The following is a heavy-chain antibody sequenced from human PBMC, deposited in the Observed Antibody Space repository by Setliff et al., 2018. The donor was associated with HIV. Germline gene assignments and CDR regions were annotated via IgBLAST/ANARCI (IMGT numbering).Heavy chain of an antibody. Sequence: SETLSLTCTVSGGSIKSSSYYWDWIRQPPGKGLEWIGSIYYSGNTYYNPSLKSRVTISTDTSRNQFSLRLSSVTAADTAIYYCARVPTSSWYVTTQRTKEYFHHWGQGTLVTVSS. J-gene: IGHJ1*01. CDR1: GGSIKSSSYY. CDR2: IYYSGNT. CDR3: ARVPTSSWYVTTQRTKEYFHH. V-gene: IGHV4-39*07. D-gene: IGHD6-13*01.